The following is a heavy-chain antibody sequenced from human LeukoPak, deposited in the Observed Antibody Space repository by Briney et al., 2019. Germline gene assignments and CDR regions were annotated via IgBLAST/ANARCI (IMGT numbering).Heavy chain of an antibody. J-gene: IGHJ3*02. V-gene: IGHV3-30*04. D-gene: IGHD3-16*01. Sequence: PGRSLRLSCAASGFTFSIYAMHWVRHAPGKGGECVAVISYDGSNKYYADSVKGRFTISRDNSKNTLYLQMNSLRAEDTAVYYCAREGGDGAFDIWGQRTMVTVSS. CDR1: GFTFSIYA. CDR2: ISYDGSNK. CDR3: AREGGDGAFDI.